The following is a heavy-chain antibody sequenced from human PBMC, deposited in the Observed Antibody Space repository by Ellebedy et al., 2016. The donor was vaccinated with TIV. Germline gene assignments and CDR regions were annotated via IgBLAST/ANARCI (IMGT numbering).Heavy chain of an antibody. CDR3: VKDARPAPTGCFDS. D-gene: IGHD1-1*01. CDR2: IMWNSGNI. J-gene: IGHJ4*02. CDR1: GFTFDDFA. Sequence: SLKISXAASGFTFDDFAMHWVRQVPGKGLEWVAGIMWNSGNIDYAESVKGRFIISRDNAKNSVYLQMSGLRSEDTAFYYCVKDARPAPTGCFDSWGQGTLVTVSS. V-gene: IGHV3-9*01.